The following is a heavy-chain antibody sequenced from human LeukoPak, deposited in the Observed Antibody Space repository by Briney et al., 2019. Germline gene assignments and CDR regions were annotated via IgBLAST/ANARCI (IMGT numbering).Heavy chain of an antibody. CDR1: GFTFSSYW. CDR3: ARVSVLRPTKDIVVVPAGTVFAFDI. J-gene: IGHJ3*02. Sequence: GGSLRLSCAASGFTFSSYWRHWVRQAPGKGLVWVSRINSDGSSTSYADSVKCRFTISRDNAKNTLYLQMNSLRAEDTAVYYCARVSVLRPTKDIVVVPAGTVFAFDIWGQGTMVTVSS. CDR2: INSDGSST. V-gene: IGHV3-74*01. D-gene: IGHD2-2*01.